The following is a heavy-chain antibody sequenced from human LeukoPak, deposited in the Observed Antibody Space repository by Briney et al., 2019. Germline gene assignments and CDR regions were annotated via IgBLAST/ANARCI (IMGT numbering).Heavy chain of an antibody. CDR3: ARSGPAASGCLYCCNEMDV. V-gene: IGHV4-31*03. Sequence: SQNLSLTCTVSGGSISSGGYYWSWIRQHPGKVLEWIGYIYYSGSTYYNPSLKSRATISVDTSKNQFSLRLSSVTTADTAVYYCARSGPAASGCLYCCNEMDVWGKGTMVTVSS. CDR2: IYYSGST. J-gene: IGHJ6*04. CDR1: GGSISSGGYY. D-gene: IGHD2-2*01.